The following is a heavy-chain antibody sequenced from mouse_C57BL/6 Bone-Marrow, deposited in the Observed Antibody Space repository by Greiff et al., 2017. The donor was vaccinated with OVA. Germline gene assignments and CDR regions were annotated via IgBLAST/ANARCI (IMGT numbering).Heavy chain of an antibody. J-gene: IGHJ3*01. CDR2: IDPSDSYT. V-gene: IGHV1-59*01. CDR3: ARRNRAWFAY. CDR1: GYTLTRYW. Sequence: QVQLQQPGAEPVRPGTSVKLFCQASGYTLTRYWMHRVKQRPGQGLEWIGVIDPSDSYTNYNQKFKGKATLTVDTSSSTAYMQLSSLTSEDSAVYYCARRNRAWFAYWGQGTLVTVSA.